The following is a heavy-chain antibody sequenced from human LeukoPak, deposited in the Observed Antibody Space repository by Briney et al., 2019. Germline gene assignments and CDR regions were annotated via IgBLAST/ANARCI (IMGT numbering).Heavy chain of an antibody. CDR1: GGSISNYY. V-gene: IGHV4-59*08. Sequence: KSSETLSLTCTVSGGSISNYYWSWIRQPPGKGLEWIGEINHSGSTNYNPSLKSRVTISVDTSKNQFSLKLSSVTAADTAVYYCARHDPSLLWFGELLSAGAFDIWGQGTMVTVSS. J-gene: IGHJ3*02. CDR3: ARHDPSLLWFGELLSAGAFDI. CDR2: INHSGST. D-gene: IGHD3-10*01.